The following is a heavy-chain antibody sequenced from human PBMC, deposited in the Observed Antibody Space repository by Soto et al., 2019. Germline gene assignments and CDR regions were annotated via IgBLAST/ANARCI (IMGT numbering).Heavy chain of an antibody. V-gene: IGHV1-3*01. CDR3: ARGLGYYYDSSGYYHLDY. CDR2: INAGNGNT. Sequence: ASVKVSCKASGYTFTSYAMHWVRQAPGQRLEWMGWINAGNGNTKYSQKFQGRVTITTDTSASTAYMELRSLRSEDTAVYYCARGLGYYYDSSGYYHLDYWGQGTLVTVSS. J-gene: IGHJ4*02. D-gene: IGHD3-22*01. CDR1: GYTFTSYA.